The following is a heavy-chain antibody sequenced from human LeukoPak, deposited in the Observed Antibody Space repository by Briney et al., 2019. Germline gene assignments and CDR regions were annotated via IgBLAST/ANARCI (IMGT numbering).Heavy chain of an antibody. V-gene: IGHV3-66*01. Sequence: GGSLRLSCAASGFTFSSYWMSWVRQAPGKGLECVSIIYSGGTTYYADSVKDRFTISRDYSKNTLYLQMNTLRAEDTAVYYCARTRGLTRLLMAGAIDLWGQGTLVTVSS. D-gene: IGHD2-8*01. CDR3: ARTRGLTRLLMAGAIDL. CDR2: IYSGGTT. CDR1: GFTFSSYW. J-gene: IGHJ5*02.